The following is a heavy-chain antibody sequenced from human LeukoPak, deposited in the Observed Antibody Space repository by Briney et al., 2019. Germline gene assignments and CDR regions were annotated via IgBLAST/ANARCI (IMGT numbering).Heavy chain of an antibody. CDR1: GGSFSGYY. D-gene: IGHD6-13*01. Sequence: KASETLSLTCAVYGGSFSGYYWSWIRQPPGKGLEWIGEINHSGSTNYNPSLKSRVTISVDTSKNQFSLKLSSVTAADTAVYYCARVRIAAASNWFDPWGQGTLVTVSS. V-gene: IGHV4-34*01. J-gene: IGHJ5*02. CDR3: ARVRIAAASNWFDP. CDR2: INHSGST.